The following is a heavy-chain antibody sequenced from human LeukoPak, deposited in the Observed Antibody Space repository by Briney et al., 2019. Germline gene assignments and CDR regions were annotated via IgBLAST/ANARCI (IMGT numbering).Heavy chain of an antibody. CDR2: ISTSSSYI. CDR3: AKDRPTRRYCSGGSCYSRYFDY. J-gene: IGHJ4*02. Sequence: GGSLRLSCAAYGFTFSSYSMNWVRQAPGKGLEWVSFISTSSSYIYYADSVKGRFTISRDNSKNTLYLQMNSLRAEDTALYYCAKDRPTRRYCSGGSCYSRYFDYWGQGTLVTVSS. D-gene: IGHD2-15*01. V-gene: IGHV3-21*01. CDR1: GFTFSSYS.